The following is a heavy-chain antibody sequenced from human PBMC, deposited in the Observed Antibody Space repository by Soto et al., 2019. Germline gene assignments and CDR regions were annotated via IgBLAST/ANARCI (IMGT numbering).Heavy chain of an antibody. CDR3: AKDPYSSGWYGQNWFDP. D-gene: IGHD6-19*01. CDR1: GFSFDDYA. CDR2: ISGSGGST. J-gene: IGHJ5*02. Sequence: PGGSLRLSCAASGFSFDDYAMSWVRQAPGKGLEWVSAISGSGGSTYYADSVKGRFTISRDNSKNTLYLQMNSLRAEDTAVYYCAKDPYSSGWYGQNWFDPWGQGTLVTVSS. V-gene: IGHV3-23*01.